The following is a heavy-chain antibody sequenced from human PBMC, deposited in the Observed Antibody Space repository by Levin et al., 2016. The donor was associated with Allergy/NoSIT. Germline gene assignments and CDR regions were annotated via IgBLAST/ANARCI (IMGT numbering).Heavy chain of an antibody. Sequence: GESLKISCAASGFPFSSYAMNWVRLAPGKGPEWVSDISGSGGRTDYADSVKGRFTVSRDNSRNTLYLQMNSLRVEDTAVYYCAKQGGLVRLLYHMDVWGKGTTVIVSS. CDR2: ISGSGGRT. D-gene: IGHD3/OR15-3a*01. CDR1: GFPFSSYA. CDR3: AKQGGLVRLLYHMDV. V-gene: IGHV3-23*01. J-gene: IGHJ6*03.